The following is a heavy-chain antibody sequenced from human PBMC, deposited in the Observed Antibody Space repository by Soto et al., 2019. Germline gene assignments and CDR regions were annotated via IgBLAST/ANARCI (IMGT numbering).Heavy chain of an antibody. J-gene: IGHJ4*02. D-gene: IGHD2-2*01. CDR2: IWYDGSNK. CDR1: GFPFHSYG. Sequence: GGSLKISFAAAGFPFHSYGIHWVPPAPGKGLEWVAVIWYDGSNKYYADSVKGRFTISRDNSKNTLYLQMNSLRAEDTAVYYCARTASAAPYYFDYWGQGTLVTVSS. CDR3: ARTASAAPYYFDY. V-gene: IGHV3-33*01.